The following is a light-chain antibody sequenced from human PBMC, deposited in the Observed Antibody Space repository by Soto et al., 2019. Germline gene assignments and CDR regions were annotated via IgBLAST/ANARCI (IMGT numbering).Light chain of an antibody. CDR2: DAS. V-gene: IGKV3-11*01. CDR3: QQRSNWPIT. CDR1: QSVSSY. J-gene: IGKJ5*01. Sequence: EIVLTQSPATLSLSPGERATLSCRASQSVSSYLAWYQQKPGQAPRLFIYDASNRATGIPARFGGSGSGTDFTLTISSLEPEDFAVYYCQQRSNWPITFGQGTRLEIK.